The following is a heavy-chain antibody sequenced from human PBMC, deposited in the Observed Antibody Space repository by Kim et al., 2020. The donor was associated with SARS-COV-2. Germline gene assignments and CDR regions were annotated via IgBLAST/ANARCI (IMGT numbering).Heavy chain of an antibody. Sequence: SVKVSCKASGGTFSSYAISWVRQAPGQGLEWMGGIIPIFGTANYAQKFQGRVTITADESTSTAYMELSSLRSEDTAVYYCARSQWLVQYFDYWGQGTLVTVSS. D-gene: IGHD6-19*01. CDR2: IIPIFGTA. CDR3: ARSQWLVQYFDY. CDR1: GGTFSSYA. V-gene: IGHV1-69*13. J-gene: IGHJ4*02.